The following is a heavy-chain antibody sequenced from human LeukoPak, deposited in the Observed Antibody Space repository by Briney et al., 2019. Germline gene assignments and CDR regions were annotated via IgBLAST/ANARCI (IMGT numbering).Heavy chain of an antibody. J-gene: IGHJ4*02. CDR1: GYTFTNYG. V-gene: IGHV1-18*01. Sequence: ASVTVSCKASGYTFTNYGISWVRQAPGKGLEWMGWISAYNGNTNYAQKLQGRVTMTADTSTSTAYMELRSLRSDDTAVYYCARGSGSYSYFDYWGQEALVTVSS. CDR3: ARGSGSYSYFDY. D-gene: IGHD3-10*01. CDR2: ISAYNGNT.